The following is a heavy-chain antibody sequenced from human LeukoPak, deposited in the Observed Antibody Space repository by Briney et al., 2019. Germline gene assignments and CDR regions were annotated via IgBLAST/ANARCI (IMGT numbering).Heavy chain of an antibody. CDR2: VNHSGST. CDR1: GASFSDYY. V-gene: IGHV4-34*01. J-gene: IGHJ4*02. CDR3: ARHSPGARGVDY. Sequence: SETLSLTCAVSGASFSDYYWTWIRQPPGKALEWIGDVNHSGSTDYNPSLRSRVTISVDTSKNQFSLRLTSATAADTAVYYCARHSPGARGVDYWGQGTLVTVSS. D-gene: IGHD2-21*01.